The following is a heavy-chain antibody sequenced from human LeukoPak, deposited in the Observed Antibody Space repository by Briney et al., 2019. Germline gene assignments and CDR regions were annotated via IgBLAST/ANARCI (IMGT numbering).Heavy chain of an antibody. D-gene: IGHD1-26*01. V-gene: IGHV3-7*01. CDR1: GFTFSNYW. J-gene: IGHJ4*01. CDR3: DSEGYGILNL. CDR2: IKQDGTEK. Sequence: GGSLRLSCAASGFTFSNYWMSWVRQAPGKGREWVANIKQDGTEKYYVDSVKGRFTISRDNAKNSLYLQMNSLRAEDTDVYSRDSEGYGILNLWGHGTLVTVSS.